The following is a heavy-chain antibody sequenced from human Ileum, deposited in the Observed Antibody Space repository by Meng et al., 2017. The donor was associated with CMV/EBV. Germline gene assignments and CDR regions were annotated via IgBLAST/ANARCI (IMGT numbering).Heavy chain of an antibody. CDR2: IRYDGSSK. CDR1: GLMFSSHG. V-gene: IGHV3-30*02. Sequence: QVGLVESGGGVVQTGGSLRLSCAASGLMFSSHGMHWVRQPPGKGLEWVAYIRYDGSSKNYVESVKGRFIISRDNSKNTLYLQMNSLRTEDTAVYYCAKEDYWGQGTLVTVSS. J-gene: IGHJ4*02. CDR3: AKEDY.